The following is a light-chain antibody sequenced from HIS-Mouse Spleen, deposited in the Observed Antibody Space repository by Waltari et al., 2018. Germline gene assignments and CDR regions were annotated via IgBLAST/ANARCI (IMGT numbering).Light chain of an antibody. CDR2: EGS. Sequence: QSALTQPASVSGSPGQSITISCTGTSRHVGSYNLVSRYQQHPGKAPKPMIYEGSKRPSGVSNRFSGSKSGNTASLTISGLQAEDEADYYCCSYAGSSTLVFGGGTKLTVL. V-gene: IGLV2-23*01. J-gene: IGLJ3*02. CDR3: CSYAGSSTLV. CDR1: SRHVGSYNL.